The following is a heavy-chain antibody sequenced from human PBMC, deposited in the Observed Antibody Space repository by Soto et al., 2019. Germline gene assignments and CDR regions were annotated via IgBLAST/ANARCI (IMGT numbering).Heavy chain of an antibody. CDR3: ARDWGGEGTFDY. J-gene: IGHJ4*02. CDR2: ISSSSSYI. Sequence: EVQLVESGGGLVKPGGSLRLSCAASGFTLSSYSMNWVRQAPGKGLEWVSSISSSSSYIYYADSVKGRFTISRDNAKNSLYLQMNNLRAEDTAVYYCARDWGGEGTFDYWGQGTLVTVSS. V-gene: IGHV3-21*01. D-gene: IGHD3-16*01. CDR1: GFTLSSYS.